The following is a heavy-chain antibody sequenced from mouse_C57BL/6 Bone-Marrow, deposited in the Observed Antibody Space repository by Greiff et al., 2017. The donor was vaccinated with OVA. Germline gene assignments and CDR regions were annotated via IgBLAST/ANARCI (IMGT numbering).Heavy chain of an antibody. CDR2: IYPGSGNT. J-gene: IGHJ2*01. CDR1: GYSFTSYY. Sequence: VQVVESGPELVKPGASVKISCKASGYSFTSYYIHWVKQRPGQGLEWIGWIYPGSGNTKYNEKFKGKATLTADTSSSTAYMQLSSLTSEDSAVYYCARSSRFDYWGQGTTLTVSS. V-gene: IGHV1-66*01. CDR3: ARSSRFDY.